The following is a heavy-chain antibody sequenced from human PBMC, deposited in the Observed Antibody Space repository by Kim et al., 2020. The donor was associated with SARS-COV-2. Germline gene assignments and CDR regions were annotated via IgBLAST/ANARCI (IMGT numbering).Heavy chain of an antibody. CDR3: ARRYYYDSRGYYPGRVWFDP. Sequence: GESLKISCKGSGYSFTSYWIGWVRQMPGKGLELMGIIYPGDSDTRYSPSFQGQVTISADKSISTAYLQWSSLKASDTAMYYCARRYYYDSRGYYPGRVWFDPWGQGTLVTVSS. V-gene: IGHV5-51*01. CDR2: IYPGDSDT. J-gene: IGHJ5*02. CDR1: GYSFTSYW. D-gene: IGHD3-22*01.